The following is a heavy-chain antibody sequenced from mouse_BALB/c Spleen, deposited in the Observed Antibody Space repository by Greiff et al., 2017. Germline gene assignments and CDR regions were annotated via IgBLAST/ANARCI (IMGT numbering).Heavy chain of an antibody. D-gene: IGHD2-1*01. CDR1: GFTFSSYA. CDR3: ARQGGFFYDAMDY. V-gene: IGHV5-6-5*01. Sequence: EVQLVESGGGLVKPGGSLKLSCAASGFTFSSYAMSWVRQTPEKRLEWVASISSGGSTYYPDSVKGRFTISRDNAKNTLYLQMSSLKSEDTAMYYCARQGGFFYDAMDYWGQGTSVTVSS. CDR2: ISSGGST. J-gene: IGHJ4*01.